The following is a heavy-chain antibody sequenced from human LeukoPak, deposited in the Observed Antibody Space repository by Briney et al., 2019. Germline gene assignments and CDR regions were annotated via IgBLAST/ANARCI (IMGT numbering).Heavy chain of an antibody. CDR1: GFTFSSYW. Sequence: GGSLRLSCVASGFTFSSYWMHWVRQDPRKGLVWVSRINGDGRNINYADSVRGRFTISRDNAKNTLYLQMNTLRVEDTAVYYCARDLMDYDVSTGLHHYYMDVWGQGTTVTVSS. J-gene: IGHJ6*02. CDR2: INGDGRNI. D-gene: IGHD3-9*01. CDR3: ARDLMDYDVSTGLHHYYMDV. V-gene: IGHV3-74*01.